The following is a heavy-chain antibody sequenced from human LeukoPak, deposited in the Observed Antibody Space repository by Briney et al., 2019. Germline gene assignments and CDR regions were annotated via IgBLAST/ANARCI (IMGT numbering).Heavy chain of an antibody. D-gene: IGHD4-17*01. V-gene: IGHV4-59*08. CDR3: ARSRGIGYYGDYDFDY. CDR1: GGSFSGYY. J-gene: IGHJ4*02. CDR2: IYYSGST. Sequence: SETLSLTCAVYGGSFSGYYWSWIRQPPGKGLEWIGYIYYSGSTNYNPSLKSRVTISVDTSKNQFSLKLSSVTAADTAVYYCARSRGIGYYGDYDFDYWGQGTLVTVSS.